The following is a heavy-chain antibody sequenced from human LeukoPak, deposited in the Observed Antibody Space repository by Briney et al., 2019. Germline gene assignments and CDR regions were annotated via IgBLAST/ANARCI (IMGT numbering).Heavy chain of an antibody. CDR2: TNGEGETT. CDR3: VRDYYDHLPGFDY. J-gene: IGHJ4*02. Sequence: GGSLRLSCAASGFTFSSYWMHWVRQAPGKGLVWVSRTNGEGETTSYADSVKGRFTISRDNAKNTLYLQMNSLRVEDTAVYYCVRDYYDHLPGFDYWGQGTLVTVSS. CDR1: GFTFSSYW. D-gene: IGHD3-22*01. V-gene: IGHV3-74*01.